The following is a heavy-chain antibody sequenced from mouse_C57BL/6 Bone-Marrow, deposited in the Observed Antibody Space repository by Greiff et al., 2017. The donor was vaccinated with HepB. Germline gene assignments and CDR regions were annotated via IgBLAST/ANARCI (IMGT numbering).Heavy chain of an antibody. V-gene: IGHV1-72*01. CDR3: ARRWDGYYDYYAMDY. Sequence: QVQLQQPGAELVKPGASVKVSCKASGYTFTSYWMHWVKQRPGQGLEWIGRIHPNSGGTKYNEKFKSKATLTVDKPSSTAYMQLSSLTSEDSAVYYCARRWDGYYDYYAMDYWGQGTSVTVSS. CDR1: GYTFTSYW. D-gene: IGHD2-3*01. CDR2: IHPNSGGT. J-gene: IGHJ4*01.